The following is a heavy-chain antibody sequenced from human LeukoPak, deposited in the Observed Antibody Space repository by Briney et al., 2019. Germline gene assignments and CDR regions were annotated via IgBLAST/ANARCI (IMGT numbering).Heavy chain of an antibody. CDR1: GGSISSSSYY. Sequence: SETLSLTCTVSGGSISSSSYYWGWIRQPPGKGLEWIGSIYYSGSTYYNPSLKSRVTISADTSKNQFSLKLNSVTAADTAVYYCARHSLEMATSYWGQGTLVTVSS. D-gene: IGHD5-24*01. V-gene: IGHV4-39*01. CDR2: IYYSGST. J-gene: IGHJ4*02. CDR3: ARHSLEMATSY.